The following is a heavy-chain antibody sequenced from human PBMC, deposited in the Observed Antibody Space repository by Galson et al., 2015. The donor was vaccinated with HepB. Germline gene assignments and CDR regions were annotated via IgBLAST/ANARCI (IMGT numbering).Heavy chain of an antibody. Sequence: TLSLTCTVSGGSISSGSYYWSWIRQPAGKGLEWIGRIYTSGSTNYNPSLKSRVTMTVDTSKNQFSLKLSSVTAADTAVYYCAREIAARPGRFKEYYYYMDVWGKGTTVTVSS. CDR2: IYTSGST. V-gene: IGHV4-61*02. J-gene: IGHJ6*03. D-gene: IGHD6-6*01. CDR3: AREIAARPGRFKEYYYYMDV. CDR1: GGSISSGSYY.